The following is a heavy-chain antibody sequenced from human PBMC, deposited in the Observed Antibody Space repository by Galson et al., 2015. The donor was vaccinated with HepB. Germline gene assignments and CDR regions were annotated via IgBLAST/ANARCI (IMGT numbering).Heavy chain of an antibody. D-gene: IGHD6-13*01. CDR2: IIPIFGTA. Sequence: SVKVSCKASGGTFSSYAISWVRQAPGQGLEWMGGIIPIFGTANYAQKFQGRVTITADESTSTAYMELSSLRSEDTAVYYCARERGSSSWTTPFDYWGQGTLVTVSS. V-gene: IGHV1-69*13. CDR1: GGTFSSYA. J-gene: IGHJ4*02. CDR3: ARERGSSSWTTPFDY.